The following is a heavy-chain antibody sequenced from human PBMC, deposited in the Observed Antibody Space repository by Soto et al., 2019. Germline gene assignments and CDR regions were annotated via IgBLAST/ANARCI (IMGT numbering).Heavy chain of an antibody. CDR2: ISSSGSTI. V-gene: IGHV3-48*03. CDR1: GFTFSTYE. Sequence: GGSLRLSCAASGFTFSTYEMNWVRQAPGKGLEGVSYISSSGSTIYYADSLKGRFTISRDNAKNSLSLQMNSLRAEATAVYYCARVTGNYDAFDIWGQGTMVTV. CDR3: ARVTGNYDAFDI. J-gene: IGHJ3*02. D-gene: IGHD4-4*01.